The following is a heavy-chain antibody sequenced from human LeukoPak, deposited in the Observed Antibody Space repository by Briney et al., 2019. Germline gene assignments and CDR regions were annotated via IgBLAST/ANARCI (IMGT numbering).Heavy chain of an antibody. CDR1: GFTLRSSW. D-gene: IGHD6-13*01. V-gene: IGHV3-7*01. CDR3: ARDLVFEGIAVAGSD. CDR2: IKEDGSEK. Sequence: PGGSLRLSCAASGFTLRSSWMTWVRQAPGKGLEWVANIKEDGSEKYYVDSVKGRFTISRDNAKNSLYLQMNSVRAEDTAVYYCARDLVFEGIAVAGSDWGQGTLVTVSS. J-gene: IGHJ4*02.